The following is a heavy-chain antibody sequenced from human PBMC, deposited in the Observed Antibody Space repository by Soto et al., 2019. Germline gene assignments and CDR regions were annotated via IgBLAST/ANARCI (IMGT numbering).Heavy chain of an antibody. J-gene: IGHJ4*02. V-gene: IGHV3-74*01. D-gene: IGHD3-3*01. CDR2: INMDGSST. CDR1: GFTFSNDW. Sequence: GGSLRLSCAASGFTFSNDWMHWVRQAAGKGLVWVSRINMDGSSTNYADSVKGRFTISRDNAKNTLYLQMNSLRAEDTAVYYCARELYDFWSGYPTHFDYWGQGTLVTVPS. CDR3: ARELYDFWSGYPTHFDY.